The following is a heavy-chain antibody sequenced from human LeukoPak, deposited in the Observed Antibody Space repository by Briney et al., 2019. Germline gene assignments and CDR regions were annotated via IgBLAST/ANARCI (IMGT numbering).Heavy chain of an antibody. CDR1: GYTFTSYY. J-gene: IGHJ5*02. Sequence: ASVKVSCKASGYTFTSYYMHWVRQAPGQGLEWMGIINPSGGSTSYAQKFQGRVTMTRDTSTSTVYMELSSLRPEDTAVYYCARQPRAAAALNWFDPWGQGTLVTVSS. CDR3: ARQPRAAAALNWFDP. CDR2: INPSGGST. V-gene: IGHV1-46*01. D-gene: IGHD6-13*01.